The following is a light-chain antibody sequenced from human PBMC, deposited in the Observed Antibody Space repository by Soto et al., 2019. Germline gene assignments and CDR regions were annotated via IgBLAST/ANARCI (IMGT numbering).Light chain of an antibody. Sequence: DIPRTQSPSTLSASVEDRVTITCRASQSIYDWLAWYQQKPGKAPKLLIYKASNLESGVPSRLSGSASRTEFTLTISSLQPDDFATYYCQQYNTYWTFGQGTKVEIK. V-gene: IGKV1-5*03. J-gene: IGKJ1*01. CDR3: QQYNTYWT. CDR2: KAS. CDR1: QSIYDW.